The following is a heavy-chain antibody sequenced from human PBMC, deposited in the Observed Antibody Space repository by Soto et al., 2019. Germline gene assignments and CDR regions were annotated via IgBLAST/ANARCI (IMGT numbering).Heavy chain of an antibody. Sequence: LRLSCAASGFIFGDYEMNWVRQAPGKGLEWIAHISFSGSTIYYADSVKGRFSISRDNSNNFLYLQLSGLRADDSAVYYCTRGAGFFYGVDVWGLGTTVTVSS. CDR2: ISFSGSTI. J-gene: IGHJ6*02. V-gene: IGHV3-48*03. CDR3: TRGAGFFYGVDV. D-gene: IGHD3-10*01. CDR1: GFIFGDYE.